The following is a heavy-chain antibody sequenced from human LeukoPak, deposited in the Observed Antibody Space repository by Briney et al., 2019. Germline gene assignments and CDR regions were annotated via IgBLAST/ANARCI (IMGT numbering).Heavy chain of an antibody. J-gene: IGHJ4*02. Sequence: PGGSLRLSCAASGFTFSSYSMNWVRQALGKGLEWVSYIRVRSSTIYYADSVKGRFTISRDDAKNTLYLQMNSLRAEDTAVYYCEIVVANQNTDYWGQGTLVTVSS. CDR1: GFTFSSYS. CDR2: IRVRSSTI. CDR3: EIVVANQNTDY. D-gene: IGHD3-22*01. V-gene: IGHV3-48*04.